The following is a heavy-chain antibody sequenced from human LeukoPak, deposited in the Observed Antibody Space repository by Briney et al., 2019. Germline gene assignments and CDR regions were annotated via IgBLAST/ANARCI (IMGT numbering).Heavy chain of an antibody. J-gene: IGHJ4*02. CDR3: AKDSDTAMVYLGFDY. CDR2: IGISSGNT. V-gene: IGHV3-48*01. CDR1: GFNFIDYS. D-gene: IGHD5-18*01. Sequence: GGSLRLSCAASGFNFIDYSMNWVRQAPGKGLEWISYIGISSGNTKYADSVKGRFTISRDKARNTLYLQMNSLRAEDTAVYYCAKDSDTAMVYLGFDYWGQGTLVTVSS.